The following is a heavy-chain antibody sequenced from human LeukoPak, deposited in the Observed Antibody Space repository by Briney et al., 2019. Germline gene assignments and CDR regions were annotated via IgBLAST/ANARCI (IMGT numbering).Heavy chain of an antibody. CDR2: ISGDGGST. J-gene: IGHJ3*02. CDR1: GFTFDDYA. D-gene: IGHD3-22*01. V-gene: IGHV3-43*02. CDR3: ATATDRSGYYYGGFDI. Sequence: QPGGSLRLSCAASGFTFDDYAMHWVRQAPGKGLEWVSLISGDGGSTYYADSVKGRFTISRDNAKNSLYLQMNSLRAEDTAIYYCATATDRSGYYYGGFDIWGQGTMVTVSS.